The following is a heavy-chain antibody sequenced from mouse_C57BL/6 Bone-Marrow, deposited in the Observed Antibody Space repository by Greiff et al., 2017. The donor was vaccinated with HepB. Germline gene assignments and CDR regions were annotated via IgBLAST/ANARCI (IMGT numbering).Heavy chain of an antibody. D-gene: IGHD2-3*01. J-gene: IGHJ2*01. Sequence: QVQLQQPGAELVKPGASVKLSCKASGYTFTSYWMQWVKQRPGQGLEWIGEIDPSDSYTNYNQKFKGKATLTVDTSSSTAYMQLSSLTSEDSAVYYCASGDGYYDYGGQGTTLTVSS. CDR1: GYTFTSYW. V-gene: IGHV1-50*01. CDR3: ASGDGYYDY. CDR2: IDPSDSYT.